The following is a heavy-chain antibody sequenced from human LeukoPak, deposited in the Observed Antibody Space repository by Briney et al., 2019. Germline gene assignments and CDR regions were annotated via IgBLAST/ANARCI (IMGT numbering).Heavy chain of an antibody. V-gene: IGHV4-31*03. J-gene: IGHJ4*02. CDR3: ARGQAYYFDY. Sequence: SETLSLTCTVSGGSISSGGYYWSWIRQHPGKGLEWIGYIYYSGSTYYNPSLKSRVTISVDTSKNQFSLKLSSVTAADTAVYYCARGQAYYFDYWGQGTLVTVSS. CDR2: IYYSGST. CDR1: GGSISSGGYY.